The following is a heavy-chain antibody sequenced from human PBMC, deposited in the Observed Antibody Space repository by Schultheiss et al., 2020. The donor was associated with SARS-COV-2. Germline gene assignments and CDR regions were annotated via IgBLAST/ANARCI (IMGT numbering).Heavy chain of an antibody. D-gene: IGHD3-10*01. CDR2: IYYSGST. CDR3: AGSYGSGSYYHLPDY. V-gene: IGHV4-59*01. Sequence: SETLSLTCTVSGGSISSYYWSWIRQPPGKGLEWIGSIYYSGSTNYNPSLKSRVTISVDTSKNQFSLKLSSVTAADTAVYYCAGSYGSGSYYHLPDYWGQGTLVTVAS. J-gene: IGHJ4*02. CDR1: GGSISSYY.